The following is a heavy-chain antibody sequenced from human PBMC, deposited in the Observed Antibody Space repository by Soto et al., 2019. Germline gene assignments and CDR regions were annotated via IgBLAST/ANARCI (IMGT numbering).Heavy chain of an antibody. D-gene: IGHD5-18*01. Sequence: SETLSLTCTVSGGSISRYYWSWIRQPPGKGLEYIGYIYNIGYIYNSGSTNYNPSLMSRVTISVDTSKNQFSLELRSVTGADTAVYYCARARPDTAMAVDYWGQGTLVTVSS. CDR1: GGSISRYY. V-gene: IGHV4-59*01. CDR2: IYNSGST. J-gene: IGHJ4*02. CDR3: ARARPDTAMAVDY.